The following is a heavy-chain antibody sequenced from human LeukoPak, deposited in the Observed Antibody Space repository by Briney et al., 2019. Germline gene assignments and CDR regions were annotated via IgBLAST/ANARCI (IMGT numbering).Heavy chain of an antibody. CDR2: ISAYNGNT. D-gene: IGHD4-23*01. J-gene: IGHJ3*02. CDR3: ARDLSYGGPDAFDI. V-gene: IGHV1-18*01. CDR1: GYTFTPYG. Sequence: ASVKVSCKASGYTFTPYGISWVRQAPGQGLEWMGWISAYNGNTNYAQKLQGRVTITTDTSTSTAYMELRSLRSDDTAVYYCARDLSYGGPDAFDIWGQGTMVTVSS.